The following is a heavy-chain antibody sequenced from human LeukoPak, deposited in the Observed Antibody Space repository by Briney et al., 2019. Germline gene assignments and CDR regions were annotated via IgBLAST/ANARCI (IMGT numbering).Heavy chain of an antibody. CDR1: GFPFRSFS. V-gene: IGHV3-21*01. CDR2: ISSSSTYI. J-gene: IGHJ4*02. Sequence: PGGSLRLSCVASGFPFRSFSMDWVRQAPGKGLEWVSSISSSSTYIYYADSAKGRFTISRDNAKNSLYLQMNSLRVEDTAVYYCARAEGSGSSFDYWGQGTLVTVSS. D-gene: IGHD3-10*01. CDR3: ARAEGSGSSFDY.